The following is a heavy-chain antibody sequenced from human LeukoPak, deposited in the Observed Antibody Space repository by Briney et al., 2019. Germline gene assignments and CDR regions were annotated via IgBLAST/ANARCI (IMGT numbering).Heavy chain of an antibody. Sequence: GGSLRLSCVASGILVSSNYMSWVRQAPGKRLEWVSFIDSTGSTYYADSVKGRFTISRDNSRNTLYLQMNSLRVEDTAVYYCARRERLGYSYGRGTLDIWGQGTMVTVSS. V-gene: IGHV3-66*01. CDR2: IDSTGST. D-gene: IGHD5-18*01. CDR1: GILVSSNY. CDR3: ARRERLGYSYGRGTLDI. J-gene: IGHJ3*02.